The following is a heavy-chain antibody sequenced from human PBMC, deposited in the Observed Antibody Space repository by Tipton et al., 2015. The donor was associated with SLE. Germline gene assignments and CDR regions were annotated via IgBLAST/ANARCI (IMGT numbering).Heavy chain of an antibody. D-gene: IGHD2-21*01. CDR2: IYYSGGT. CDR1: GGSISSSSYY. CDR3: ARLRVISYYFDY. V-gene: IGHV4-39*07. J-gene: IGHJ4*02. Sequence: TPSLTCTVSGGSISSSSYYWGWIRQPPGKGLEWIGSIYYSGGTYYNPSLKSRVTISVDTSKNQFSLKLSSVTAADTAVYYCARLRVISYYFDYWGQGTLVTVSS.